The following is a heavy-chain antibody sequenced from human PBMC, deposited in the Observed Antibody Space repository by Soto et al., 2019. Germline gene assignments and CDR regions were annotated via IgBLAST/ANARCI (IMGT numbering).Heavy chain of an antibody. V-gene: IGHV4-59*01. CDR3: ARDFSLQSYYYGMDV. D-gene: IGHD3-16*02. CDR1: GGSISSYY. CDR2: IYYSGST. J-gene: IGHJ6*02. Sequence: QVQLQESGPGLVKPSETLSLTCTVSGGSISSYYWSWIRQPPGKGLEWIGYIYYSGSTNYNPSLKSRVTISVDTSKNQFSLKLSSVTAADTAVYYCARDFSLQSYYYGMDVWGQGTTVTVSS.